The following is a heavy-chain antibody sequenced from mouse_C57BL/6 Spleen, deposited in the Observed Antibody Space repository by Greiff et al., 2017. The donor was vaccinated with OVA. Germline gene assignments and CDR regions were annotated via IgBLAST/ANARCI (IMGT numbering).Heavy chain of an antibody. J-gene: IGHJ1*03. CDR2: IYPGDGDT. D-gene: IGHD1-1*01. V-gene: IGHV1-82*01. Sequence: LQESGPELVKPGASVKISCKASGYAFSSSWMNWVKQRPGKGLEWIGRIYPGDGDTNYNGKFKGKATLTADKSSSTAYMQLSSLTSEDSAVYFCAREYGSSSYFDVWGTGTTVTVSS. CDR1: GYAFSSSW. CDR3: AREYGSSSYFDV.